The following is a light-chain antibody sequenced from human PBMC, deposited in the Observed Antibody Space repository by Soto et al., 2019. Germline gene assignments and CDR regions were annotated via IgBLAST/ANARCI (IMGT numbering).Light chain of an antibody. CDR2: SNN. Sequence: QSVLTQPPSAFGTPGQRVTISCSGSSSNIGSNTVNWYQQLPGTAPKPLIYSNNQRPSGVPDRFSGSKSGTSASLAISGLQSEDEADYYCAAWDDSLNGYGFGTGTKVTVL. CDR1: SSNIGSNT. V-gene: IGLV1-44*01. J-gene: IGLJ1*01. CDR3: AAWDDSLNGYG.